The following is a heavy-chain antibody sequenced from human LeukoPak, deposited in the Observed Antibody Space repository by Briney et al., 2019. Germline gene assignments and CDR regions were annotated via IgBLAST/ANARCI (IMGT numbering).Heavy chain of an antibody. CDR3: ARGRTRYFDY. V-gene: IGHV3-21*01. Sequence: PGRPLRLSCAASGFTFSSYSMNWVRQAPGKGLEWVSSISSSSSYIYYADSVKGRFTISRDNAKNSLYLQMNSLRAEDTAVYYCARGRTRYFDYWGQGTLVTVSS. CDR1: GFTFSSYS. D-gene: IGHD1/OR15-1a*01. CDR2: ISSSSSYI. J-gene: IGHJ4*02.